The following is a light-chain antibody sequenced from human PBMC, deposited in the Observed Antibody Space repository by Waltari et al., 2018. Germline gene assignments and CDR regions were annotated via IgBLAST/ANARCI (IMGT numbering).Light chain of an antibody. CDR3: QQYFSYPRT. CDR2: WGS. V-gene: IGKV4-1*01. Sequence: DIVMTQSPDSLAVALGERATINCTSSQTVLYNYNNKNHLAWFQQKPGQPPKLLISWGSTRESGVPDRFSGSGSGTAFTLTISNLQAEDEAVYYCQQYFSYPRTFGLGTKVEI. J-gene: IGKJ2*01. CDR1: QTVLYNYNNKNH.